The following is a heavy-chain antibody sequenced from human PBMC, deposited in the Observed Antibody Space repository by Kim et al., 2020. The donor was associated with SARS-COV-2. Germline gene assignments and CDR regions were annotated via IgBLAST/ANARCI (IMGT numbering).Heavy chain of an antibody. CDR3: AKDGKASSGWYRRLFDY. CDR2: ISGSGGST. Sequence: GGSLRLSCAASGFTFSSYAMSWVRQAPGKGLEWVSAISGSGGSTYYADSVKGRFTISRDNSKNTLYLQMNSLRAEDTAVYYCAKDGKASSGWYRRLFDYWGQGTLVTVSS. D-gene: IGHD6-19*01. J-gene: IGHJ4*02. V-gene: IGHV3-23*01. CDR1: GFTFSSYA.